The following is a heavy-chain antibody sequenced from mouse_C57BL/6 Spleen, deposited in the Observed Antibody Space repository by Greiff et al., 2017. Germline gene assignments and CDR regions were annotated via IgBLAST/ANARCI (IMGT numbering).Heavy chain of an antibody. CDR1: GYAFTNYL. CDR2: IHPGSGGT. J-gene: IGHJ3*01. D-gene: IGHD2-1*01. Sequence: VQLQQPGAELVRPGTSVKLSCKASGYAFTNYLIEWVKQRPGQGLEWIGVIHPGSGGTNYNEKFKGKATLTVDKSSSTAYMQLSSLTSEDSAVYFCARGYYGSVFAYWGQGTLVTVSA. CDR3: ARGYYGSVFAY. V-gene: IGHV1-54*01.